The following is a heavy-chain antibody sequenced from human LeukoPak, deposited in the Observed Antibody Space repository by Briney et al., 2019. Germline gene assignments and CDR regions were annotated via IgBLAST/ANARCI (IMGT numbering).Heavy chain of an antibody. D-gene: IGHD3-22*01. Sequence: GGSLRLSCAASGFTFSSYSMNWVRQAPGKGLEWVSSISSSSSYIYYADSVKGRFTISRDNAKNSLYLQMNSLRAEDMALYYCAKSPGAMYYDSSGYPDYWGQGTLVTVSS. CDR3: AKSPGAMYYDSSGYPDY. V-gene: IGHV3-21*04. CDR1: GFTFSSYS. CDR2: ISSSSSYI. J-gene: IGHJ4*02.